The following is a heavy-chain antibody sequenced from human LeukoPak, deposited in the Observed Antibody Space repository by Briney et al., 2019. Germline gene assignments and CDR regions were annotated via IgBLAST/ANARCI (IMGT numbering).Heavy chain of an antibody. J-gene: IGHJ6*02. V-gene: IGHV3-30*03. CDR2: ISYDGSNK. CDR1: GFTFSTYG. Sequence: GSLRLSCAASGFTFSTYGMHWVRQAPGKGLEWVAVISYDGSNKYYADSVKGRFTISRDNSKNTLYLQMNSLRAEDTSVYYCATGSASPGTYYYYYHMDVWGQGTTVTVSS. D-gene: IGHD2-2*01. CDR3: ATGSASPGTYYYYYHMDV.